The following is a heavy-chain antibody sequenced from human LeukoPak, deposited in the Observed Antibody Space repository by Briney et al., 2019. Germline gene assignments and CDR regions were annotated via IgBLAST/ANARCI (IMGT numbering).Heavy chain of an antibody. D-gene: IGHD6-19*01. Sequence: SVKVSCKASGGTFSSYAISWVRQAPGQGLEWMGGIIPTFGTANYAQKFQGRVTITADESTSTAYMELSSLRSEDTAVYYCARDGDIAVAGPSAYWGQGTLVTVSS. CDR2: IIPTFGTA. CDR3: ARDGDIAVAGPSAY. CDR1: GGTFSSYA. V-gene: IGHV1-69*13. J-gene: IGHJ4*02.